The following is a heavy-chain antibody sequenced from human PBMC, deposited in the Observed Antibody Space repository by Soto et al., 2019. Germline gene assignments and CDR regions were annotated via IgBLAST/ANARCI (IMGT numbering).Heavy chain of an antibody. V-gene: IGHV3-7*05. D-gene: IGHD1-26*01. CDR1: GFTFSSYW. J-gene: IGHJ6*02. CDR2: IKQDGSEK. CDR3: ARDTAALLVGATFGMDV. Sequence: PGGSHRLSSTASGFTFSSYWMSWVRQAPGKGLEWVANIKQDGSEKYYVDSVKGRFTISRDNAKNSLYLQMNSLRAEDTAVYYCARDTAALLVGATFGMDVWGQGTTVTVSS.